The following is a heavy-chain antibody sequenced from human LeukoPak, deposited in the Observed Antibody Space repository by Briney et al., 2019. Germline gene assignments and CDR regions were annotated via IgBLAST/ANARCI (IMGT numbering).Heavy chain of an antibody. Sequence: TLSLTCAVSGYSISSGYYWGWIRQPPGKALEWLALIYWDDDKRYSPSLKSRLTITKDTSKNQVVLTMTNMDPVDTATYYCAHIGSQGDYWGQGTLVTVSS. D-gene: IGHD2-2*03. CDR1: GYSISSGYYW. CDR2: IYWDDDK. V-gene: IGHV2-5*02. CDR3: AHIGSQGDY. J-gene: IGHJ4*02.